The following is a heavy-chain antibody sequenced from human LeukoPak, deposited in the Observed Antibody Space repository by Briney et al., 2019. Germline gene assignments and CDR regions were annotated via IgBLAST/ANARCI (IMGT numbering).Heavy chain of an antibody. CDR2: INHSGST. CDR1: GGSFSGCY. V-gene: IGHV4-34*01. CDR3: ARESYGSGSYGS. D-gene: IGHD3-10*01. Sequence: PSETLSLTCAVYGGSFSGCYWSWIRQPPGKGLEWIGEINHSGSTNYNPSLKSRVTISVDTSKNQFSLKLSSVTAADTAVYYCARESYGSGSYGSWGQGTLVAVSS. J-gene: IGHJ4*02.